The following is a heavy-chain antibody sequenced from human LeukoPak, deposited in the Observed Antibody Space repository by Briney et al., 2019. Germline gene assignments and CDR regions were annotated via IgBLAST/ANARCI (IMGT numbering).Heavy chain of an antibody. CDR1: GYTFTGYY. CDR2: INPKSGGI. D-gene: IGHD4-17*01. Sequence: ASVTVSCKASGYTFTGYYIHWVRQAPGQGLEWMGWINPKSGGINYAQKFQGRVTMTRDTSITTAYMELSRLRSDDTAVYYCARGTTEEYFQYWGQGTLVTVSS. J-gene: IGHJ1*01. CDR3: ARGTTEEYFQY. V-gene: IGHV1-2*02.